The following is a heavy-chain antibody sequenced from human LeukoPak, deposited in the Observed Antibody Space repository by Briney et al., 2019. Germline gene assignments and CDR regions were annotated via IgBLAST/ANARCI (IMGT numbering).Heavy chain of an antibody. CDR3: ARSMVRGGYAFDI. CDR2: ISSSSSTI. V-gene: IGHV3-48*02. J-gene: IGHJ3*02. CDR1: GFTFSSYS. D-gene: IGHD3-10*01. Sequence: EPGGSLRLSCAASGFTFSSYSMNWVRQAPGKGLEWVSYISSSSSTIYYADSVKGRFTISRDNAKNSLYLQMNSLRDEDTAVYYCARSMVRGGYAFDIWDQGTMVTVSS.